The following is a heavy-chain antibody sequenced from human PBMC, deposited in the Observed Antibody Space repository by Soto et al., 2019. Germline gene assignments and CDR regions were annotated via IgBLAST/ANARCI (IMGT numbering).Heavy chain of an antibody. CDR3: ARDVGYYDRSGPHLDL. CDR2: IYYSGTT. V-gene: IGHV4-59*01. CDR1: GGSIGSYY. Sequence: SETLSLTCTVSGGSIGSYYWSWIRQPPGKGLEWIGYIYYSGTTNYNPSLKSRVTISIDTSKNQFSLKLSSVTAADTAVYYCARDVGYYDRSGPHLDLWGQGSQVTVS. J-gene: IGHJ5*02. D-gene: IGHD3-22*01.